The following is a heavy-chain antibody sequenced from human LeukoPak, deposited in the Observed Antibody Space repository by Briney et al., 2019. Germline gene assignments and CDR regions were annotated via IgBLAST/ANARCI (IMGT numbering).Heavy chain of an antibody. CDR1: RYTFTSYD. CDR3: GRGQAVVAAGAISVVYYYGMDV. V-gene: IGHV1-8*01. Sequence: GASVKVSCKASRYTFTSYDINWVRQATGQGLEWMGWMNPNSGNTGYAQKFQGRVTMTRNTSISTAYMELSSLRSEDTGVYYCGRGQAVVAAGAISVVYYYGMDVWGQGTTVTVSS. J-gene: IGHJ6*02. D-gene: IGHD2-15*01. CDR2: MNPNSGNT.